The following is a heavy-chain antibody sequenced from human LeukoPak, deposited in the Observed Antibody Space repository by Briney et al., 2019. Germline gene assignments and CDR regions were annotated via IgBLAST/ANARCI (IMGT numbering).Heavy chain of an antibody. CDR2: ISSDSSYI. CDR3: ARAVYSGSWYKPYDS. V-gene: IGHV3-21*01. D-gene: IGHD6-13*01. Sequence: GGSLRLSCAACGFTFSTYIMTWVRQAPGKGLEWVSSISSDSSYIYHADSVKGRLAISRDNAKKSLYLQMNSLTAEDTAVYYCARAVYSGSWYKPYDSWGQGTLVTVSS. CDR1: GFTFSTYI. J-gene: IGHJ4*02.